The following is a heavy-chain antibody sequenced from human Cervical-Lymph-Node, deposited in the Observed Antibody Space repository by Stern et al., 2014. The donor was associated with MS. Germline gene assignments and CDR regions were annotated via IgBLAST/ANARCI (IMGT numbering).Heavy chain of an antibody. CDR1: GGSISSSY. Sequence: QVQLQESGPGLVKPSETLSLTCTVSGGSISSSYWSWIRQPPGKGLEWIGYIYYSGSTNYTPSLKIRVPISVDTSKNQFSLKLSSVTAADTAVYYCAGAHRLWFGEGVYWGQGTLVTVSS. V-gene: IGHV4-59*01. CDR3: AGAHRLWFGEGVY. D-gene: IGHD3-10*01. CDR2: IYYSGST. J-gene: IGHJ4*02.